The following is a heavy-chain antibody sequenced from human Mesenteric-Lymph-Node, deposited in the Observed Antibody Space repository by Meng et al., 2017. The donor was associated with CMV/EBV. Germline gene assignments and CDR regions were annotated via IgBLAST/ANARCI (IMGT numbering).Heavy chain of an antibody. Sequence: SETLSLTCTVSGGSVSSSSYYWGWIRQPPGKGLEWIGGIYNSGSICYNPSLKSRVTMSVDTSKNQFSLRLSSVTAADTAVYYCARRDTGGQYQLPFGSNYYFDYWGQGTLVTVSS. J-gene: IGHJ4*02. CDR1: GGSVSSSSYY. CDR3: ARRDTGGQYQLPFGSNYYFDY. D-gene: IGHD2-2*01. V-gene: IGHV4-39*01. CDR2: IYNSGSI.